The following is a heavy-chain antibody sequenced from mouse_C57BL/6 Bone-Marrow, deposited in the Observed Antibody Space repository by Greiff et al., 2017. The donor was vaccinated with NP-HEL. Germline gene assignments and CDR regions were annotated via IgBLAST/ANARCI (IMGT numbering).Heavy chain of an antibody. CDR1: GYTFTSYW. V-gene: IGHV1-50*01. Sequence: VQLQQPGAELVKPGASVKLSCKASGYTFTSYWMQRVKQRPGQGLEWIGEIDPSDSYTNYNQKFKGKATLTVDTSSSTAYMQLSSLTSEDSAVYYCARWGRILDYWGQGTTLTVSS. J-gene: IGHJ2*01. CDR3: ARWGRILDY. CDR2: IDPSDSYT.